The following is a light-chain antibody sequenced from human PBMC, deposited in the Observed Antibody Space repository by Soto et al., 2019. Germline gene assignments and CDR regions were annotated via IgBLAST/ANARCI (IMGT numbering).Light chain of an antibody. Sequence: QSALTQPPSASGSPGQPVTISCTGTTSNVGAYNSVSWYQQHPGSAPELLIYEVTKRPSGVPDRFSGSKSGNTASLPVTGLQAEDESDYYCNSYEGSNNLVFGGGTKLTVL. J-gene: IGLJ2*01. CDR3: NSYEGSNNLV. V-gene: IGLV2-8*01. CDR1: TSNVGAYNS. CDR2: EVT.